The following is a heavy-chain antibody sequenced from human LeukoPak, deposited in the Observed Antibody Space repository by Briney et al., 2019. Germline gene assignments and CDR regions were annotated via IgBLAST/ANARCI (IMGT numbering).Heavy chain of an antibody. CDR2: IHTSGDT. Sequence: GGSLRLSYAASGLTGSHNYVSWVRQAPGKGLEWVSAIHTSGDTCYADSVKGRFTISRDTSKNTLYLQINSLRVEDTAVYYCIVFGDSNHWGQGTLVTVSS. V-gene: IGHV3-53*01. J-gene: IGHJ5*02. CDR3: IVFGDSNH. CDR1: GLTGSHNY. D-gene: IGHD4-17*01.